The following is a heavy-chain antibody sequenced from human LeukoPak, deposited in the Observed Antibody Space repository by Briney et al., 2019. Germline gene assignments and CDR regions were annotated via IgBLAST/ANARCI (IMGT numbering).Heavy chain of an antibody. V-gene: IGHV4-34*01. CDR1: GGSFSGYY. CDR3: ASRYCSSTSCNAFDI. J-gene: IGHJ3*02. Sequence: PSETLSLTCAVYGGSFSGYYWSWIRQPLGKGLEWIGEINHSGSTNYNPSLKSRVTISVDTSKNQFSLKLSSVTAADTAVYYCASRYCSSTSCNAFDIWGQGTMVTVSS. CDR2: INHSGST. D-gene: IGHD2-2*01.